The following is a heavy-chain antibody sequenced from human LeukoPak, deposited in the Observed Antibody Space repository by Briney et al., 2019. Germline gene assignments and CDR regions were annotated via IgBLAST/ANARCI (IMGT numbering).Heavy chain of an antibody. J-gene: IGHJ4*02. V-gene: IGHV4-39*01. Sequence: PSETLSLTCTVSGDSITSDAYHWGWIRQPPGKGLEWIATIFHRGHTYYNPSLKGPVTISIDTSANQFSLRLTSVTAADTAVYYCARHPTTPDYWGQGTLVTVSS. CDR3: ARHPTTPDY. D-gene: IGHD1-14*01. CDR2: IFHRGHT. CDR1: GDSITSDAYH.